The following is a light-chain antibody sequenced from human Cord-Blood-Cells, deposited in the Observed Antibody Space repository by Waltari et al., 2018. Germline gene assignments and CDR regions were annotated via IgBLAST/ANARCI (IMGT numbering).Light chain of an antibody. J-gene: IGKJ4*01. CDR3: QQYDNLSLT. Sequence: DIQMPQSLSPLSASVGDRVTITCQASQDISNYLNWYQQKPGKAPKLLIYDASNLETGVPSRFSGSGSGTDFTFTISSLQPEDIATYYCQQYDNLSLTFGGGTKVEIK. CDR1: QDISNY. V-gene: IGKV1-33*01. CDR2: DAS.